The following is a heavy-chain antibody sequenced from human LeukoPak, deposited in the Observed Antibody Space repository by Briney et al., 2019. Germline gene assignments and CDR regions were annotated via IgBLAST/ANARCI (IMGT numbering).Heavy chain of an antibody. CDR3: VREGYYASGRSPTYYFEY. V-gene: IGHV3-30*09. D-gene: IGHD3-10*01. CDR1: GFTFSDYV. J-gene: IGHJ4*02. Sequence: PGGSLRLSCLASGFTFSDYVVHWVRQAPGKGLEWVAVISFRLTIKYYADSVEGRFAISRDNSKKTVYLQMNSLRPDDTAVYYCVREGYYASGRSPTYYFEYWGRGTVVTVSS. CDR2: ISFRLTIK.